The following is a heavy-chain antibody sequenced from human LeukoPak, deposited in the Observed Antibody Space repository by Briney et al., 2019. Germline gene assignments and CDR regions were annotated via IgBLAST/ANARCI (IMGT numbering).Heavy chain of an antibody. D-gene: IGHD6-6*01. J-gene: IGHJ4*02. CDR3: ARHWGYSSSSPHYFDY. CDR2: IYYSGST. Sequence: SETLSLTCAVYGGSFSGYYWSWIRQPPGKGLEWIGSIYYSGSTYYNPSLKSRVTISVDTSKNQFSLKLSSVTAADTAVYYCARHWGYSSSSPHYFDYWGQGTLVTVSS. V-gene: IGHV4-34*01. CDR1: GGSFSGYY.